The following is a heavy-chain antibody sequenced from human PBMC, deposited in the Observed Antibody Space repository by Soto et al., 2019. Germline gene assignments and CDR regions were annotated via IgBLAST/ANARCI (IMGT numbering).Heavy chain of an antibody. D-gene: IGHD5-12*01. V-gene: IGHV1-46*01. Sequence: QVQLVQSGAEVKKPGASVKVSCKASGYTFTTYYMHWVRQAPGQGLEWMGVINPSGGSTSYAQKFQGRVTVTRDTSTSTLYMELSSLRSEDTAVYYCAREGDGYNLGPSVDFDYWGQGTLFTVSS. CDR1: GYTFTTYY. J-gene: IGHJ4*02. CDR3: AREGDGYNLGPSVDFDY. CDR2: INPSGGST.